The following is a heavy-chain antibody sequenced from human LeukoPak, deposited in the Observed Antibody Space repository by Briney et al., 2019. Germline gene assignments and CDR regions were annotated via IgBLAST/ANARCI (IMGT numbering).Heavy chain of an antibody. Sequence: GASVKVSCKASGYTFISYYIHWVRQAPGQGTEWMGVINPNGGSTSYSQKFHARVTMTEDTSTSTINMELRSLRSDDTAVYYCARDHSGEGSTPGLYWGQGTLVTVSS. CDR3: ARDHSGEGSTPGLY. CDR1: GYTFISYY. CDR2: INPNGGST. D-gene: IGHD1-26*01. V-gene: IGHV1-46*01. J-gene: IGHJ4*02.